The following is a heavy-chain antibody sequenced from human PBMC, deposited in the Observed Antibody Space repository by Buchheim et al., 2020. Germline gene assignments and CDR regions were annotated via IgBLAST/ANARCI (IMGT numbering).Heavy chain of an antibody. CDR1: GGSISSGGYY. V-gene: IGHV4-31*03. CDR3: ARSSLDYDYVWGSYGRRYFDY. CDR2: IYYSGST. J-gene: IGHJ4*02. Sequence: QVQLQESGPGLVKPSQTLSLTCTVSGGSISSGGYYWSWIRQHPGKGLEWIGYIYYSGSTYYNPSLKRRVTISVDTSKNQFSLKLSSVTAADTAVYYCARSSLDYDYVWGSYGRRYFDYWGQGTL. D-gene: IGHD3-16*01.